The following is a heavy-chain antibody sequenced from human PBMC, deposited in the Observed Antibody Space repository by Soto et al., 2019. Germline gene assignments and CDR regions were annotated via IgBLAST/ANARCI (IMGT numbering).Heavy chain of an antibody. D-gene: IGHD1-26*01. J-gene: IGHJ4*02. V-gene: IGHV3-20*04. Sequence: EVQLVESGGGVLRHGGSLRLSCAASGFIFDDYGMSWARQATGKVLEWVSGGNWNGGSIGYADSVKGRFTISRDNAKNFLFLQMNRLRVEDTALYYCVRGASLNFDYWGQGTLVTVSS. CDR2: GNWNGGSI. CDR1: GFIFDDYG. CDR3: VRGASLNFDY.